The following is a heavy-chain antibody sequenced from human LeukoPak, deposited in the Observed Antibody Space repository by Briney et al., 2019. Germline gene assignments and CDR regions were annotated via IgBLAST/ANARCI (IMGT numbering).Heavy chain of an antibody. Sequence: PSETLSLTCAVYGGSFSGYYWSWIRQPPGKGLEWIGEINHSGSTNYNPSLKSRVTISVDTSKNQFSLKLSSVTAADTAVYYCAGGGPQNYDILTGYHYFDYWGQGTLVTVSS. J-gene: IGHJ4*02. CDR2: INHSGST. V-gene: IGHV4-34*01. D-gene: IGHD3-9*01. CDR1: GGSFSGYY. CDR3: AGGGPQNYDILTGYHYFDY.